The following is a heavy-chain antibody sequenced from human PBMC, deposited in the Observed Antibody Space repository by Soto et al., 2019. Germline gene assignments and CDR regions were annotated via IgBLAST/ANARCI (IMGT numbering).Heavy chain of an antibody. D-gene: IGHD3-22*01. CDR1: GFSFSTCA. J-gene: IGHJ4*02. V-gene: IGHV3-23*01. CDR2: ISASGDTT. CDR3: AAQATGYFVPFDF. Sequence: EVQLSESGGGLVQPGGSLRLSCAASGFSFSTCAVSWVRQAPGKGLEWVSSISASGDTTHYAESVRGRFTISRDNSRNTLHLQMSSLTAEDTAIYSCAAQATGYFVPFDFWGRGTLVTVSS.